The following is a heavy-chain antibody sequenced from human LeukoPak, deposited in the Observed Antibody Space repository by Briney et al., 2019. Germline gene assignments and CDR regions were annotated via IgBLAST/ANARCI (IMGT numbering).Heavy chain of an antibody. CDR1: GYSFTSYW. D-gene: IGHD2-2*01. CDR2: IYPGDSDT. Sequence: GESLKISCKGSGYSFTSYWIGWVRQMPGKGLEWMGIIYPGDSDTRYSPSFQGQVTISADKSISTAYLQWSSLKASDTAMYYCARRAVVVPAAKEYSYGLGAFDIWGQGTMVTVSS. CDR3: ARRAVVVPAAKEYSYGLGAFDI. V-gene: IGHV5-51*01. J-gene: IGHJ3*02.